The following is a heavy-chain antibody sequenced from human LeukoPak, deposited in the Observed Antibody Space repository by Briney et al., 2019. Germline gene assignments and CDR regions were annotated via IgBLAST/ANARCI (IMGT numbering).Heavy chain of an antibody. Sequence: GASVKVSCKASGYTFTGHYMHWVRQAPGQGLEWMGWISPNTGGTSYARKFQGRVTMTRDTSISTAYMELSRLRSDDTAVYYCAKDRARVATMVDCFDMWGQGTRVADSS. D-gene: IGHD5-12*01. CDR3: AKDRARVATMVDCFDM. J-gene: IGHJ3*02. V-gene: IGHV1-2*02. CDR2: ISPNTGGT. CDR1: GYTFTGHY.